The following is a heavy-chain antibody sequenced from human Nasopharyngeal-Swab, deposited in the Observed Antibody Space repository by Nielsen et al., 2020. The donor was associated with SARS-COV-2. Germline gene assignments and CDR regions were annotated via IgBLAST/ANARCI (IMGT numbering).Heavy chain of an antibody. CDR1: GFTFSSYG. Sequence: GGSLRLSCAASGFTFSSYGMHWVRQAPGKGLEWVSYISSSGSTRYYADSVKGRFTISRDNAKNSLYLQMNSLRAEDTAVYYCARDSSSVLWFDPWGQGTLVTVSS. CDR3: ARDSSSVLWFDP. V-gene: IGHV3-48*04. CDR2: ISSSGSTR. D-gene: IGHD6-6*01. J-gene: IGHJ5*02.